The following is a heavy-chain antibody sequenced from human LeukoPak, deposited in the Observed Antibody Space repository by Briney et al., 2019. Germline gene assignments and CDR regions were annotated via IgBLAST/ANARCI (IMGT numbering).Heavy chain of an antibody. D-gene: IGHD6-19*01. CDR1: GYTFTSYG. CDR3: ASSPNQFSSGWPA. Sequence: ASVTVSHMPSGYTFTSYGIRWVRPAPGQGVAWVGWISEYNDNTNDAQKLQGRVTMTTDTSTSTAYMELRTLRSDDTAVYYCASSPNQFSSGWPAWGQGTLFTVSS. J-gene: IGHJ5*02. CDR2: ISEYNDNT. V-gene: IGHV1-18*01.